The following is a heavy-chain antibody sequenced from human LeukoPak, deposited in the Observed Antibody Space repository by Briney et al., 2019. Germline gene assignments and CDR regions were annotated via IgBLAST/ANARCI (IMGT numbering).Heavy chain of an antibody. CDR1: GGTFSSYA. Sequence: SVKVSCKASGGTFSSYAISWVRQAPGQGLEWMGGIIPIFGTANYAQKFQGRVTITTDESTSTAYMELSSLRSEDTAVYYCARHHCSSTSCHHYYYYMDVWGKGTTVTVSS. D-gene: IGHD2-2*01. CDR2: IIPIFGTA. CDR3: ARHHCSSTSCHHYYYYMDV. V-gene: IGHV1-69*05. J-gene: IGHJ6*03.